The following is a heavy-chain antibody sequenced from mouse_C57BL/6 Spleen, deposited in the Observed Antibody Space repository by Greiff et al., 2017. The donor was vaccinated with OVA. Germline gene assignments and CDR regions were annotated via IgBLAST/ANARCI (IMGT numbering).Heavy chain of an antibody. CDR1: GYAFSSYW. CDR2: IYPGDGDT. CDR3: ARREGYYRYFDV. J-gene: IGHJ1*03. V-gene: IGHV1-80*01. D-gene: IGHD2-2*01. Sequence: QVQLKESGAELVKPGASVKISCKASGYAFSSYWMNWVKQRPGKGLEWIGQIYPGDGDTNYNGKFKGKATLTADKSSSTAYMQLSSLTSEDSAVYFCARREGYYRYFDVWGTGTTVTVSS.